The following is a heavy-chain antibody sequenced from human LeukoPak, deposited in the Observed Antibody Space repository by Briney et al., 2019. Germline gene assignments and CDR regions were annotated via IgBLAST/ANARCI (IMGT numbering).Heavy chain of an antibody. CDR1: GFTFSSYG. CDR2: IRYDGSNK. Sequence: GGSLRLSCAASGFTFSSYGMHWVRQAPGKGLEWVAFIRYDGSNKYYADSVKGRFTISRDNSKNTLYLQMNSLRAEDTAVYYCAKDGCSSTSCFYFDYWGQGTLVTVSS. V-gene: IGHV3-30*02. J-gene: IGHJ4*02. CDR3: AKDGCSSTSCFYFDY. D-gene: IGHD2-2*01.